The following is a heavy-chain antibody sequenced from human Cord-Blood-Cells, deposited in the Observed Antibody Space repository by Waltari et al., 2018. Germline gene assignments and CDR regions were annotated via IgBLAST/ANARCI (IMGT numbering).Heavy chain of an antibody. CDR3: ARASDYGDYYFDY. V-gene: IGHV3-48*03. CDR1: GFTFSSYE. D-gene: IGHD4-17*01. CDR2: ISSSGSTI. Sequence: EVQLVESGGGLVQPGGSLRLSCAASGFTFSSYEMNWVRQAPGKGREWVSYISSSGSTIYYADSVKGRFTISRDNAKNSLYLQMNSLRAEDTAVYYCARASDYGDYYFDYWGQGTLVTVSS. J-gene: IGHJ4*02.